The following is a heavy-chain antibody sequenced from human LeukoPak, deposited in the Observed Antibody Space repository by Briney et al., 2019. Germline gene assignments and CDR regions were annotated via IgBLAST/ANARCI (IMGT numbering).Heavy chain of an antibody. V-gene: IGHV4-34*01. CDR2: INHSGST. D-gene: IGHD3-22*01. CDR1: GGSFSGYY. Sequence: SETLSLTCAVYGGSFSGYYWSWIRQPPGKGLEWIGEINHSGSTNYNPSLKSRVTISVDTSRNQFSLKLSSVTAADTAVYYCASGGDSSAYYSWFDPWGQGTLVTVSS. J-gene: IGHJ5*02. CDR3: ASGGDSSAYYSWFDP.